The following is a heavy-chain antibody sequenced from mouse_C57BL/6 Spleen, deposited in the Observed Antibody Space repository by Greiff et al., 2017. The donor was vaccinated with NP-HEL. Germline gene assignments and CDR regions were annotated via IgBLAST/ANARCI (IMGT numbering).Heavy chain of an antibody. D-gene: IGHD2-3*01. V-gene: IGHV5-9-1*02. CDR2: ISSGGDYI. CDR1: GFTFSSYA. CDR3: TRGTYDGFAY. J-gene: IGHJ3*01. Sequence: EVMLVESGEGLVKPGGSLKLSCAASGFTFSSYAMSWVRQTPEKRLEWVAYISSGGDYIYYADTVKGRFTISRDNARNNLYLQMSSLKSEDTAMYYCTRGTYDGFAYWGQGTLVTVSA.